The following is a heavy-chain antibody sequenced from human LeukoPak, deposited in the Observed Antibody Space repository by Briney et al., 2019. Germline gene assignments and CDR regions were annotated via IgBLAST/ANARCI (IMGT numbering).Heavy chain of an antibody. J-gene: IGHJ4*02. CDR1: GFTFSSYG. Sequence: GGSLRLSCAASGFTFSSYGMHWVRQAPGKGLEWVAVISYDGSNKYYADSVKGRFTISRDNSKNTLYLQMNSLRAEDTAVYYCAKAPLGPAYYFGYWGQGTLVTVSS. D-gene: IGHD6-13*01. CDR3: AKAPLGPAYYFGY. V-gene: IGHV3-30*18. CDR2: ISYDGSNK.